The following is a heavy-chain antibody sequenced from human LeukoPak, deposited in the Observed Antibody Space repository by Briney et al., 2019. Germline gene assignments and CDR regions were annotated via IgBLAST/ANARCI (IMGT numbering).Heavy chain of an antibody. CDR3: ARDANYYYGDYN. Sequence: ASVKVSCKASGYTFTNYAIHWVRQAPGQRLEWMGWINAGNGNTKYSQKFQGSVTITRDTSASTAYMELSSLRSEDTAVYHCARDANYYYGDYNWGQGTLFTVSS. D-gene: IGHD4-17*01. J-gene: IGHJ4*02. CDR1: GYTFTNYA. V-gene: IGHV1-3*01. CDR2: INAGNGNT.